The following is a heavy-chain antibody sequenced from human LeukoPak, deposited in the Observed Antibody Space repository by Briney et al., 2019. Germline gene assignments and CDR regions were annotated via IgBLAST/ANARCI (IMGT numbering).Heavy chain of an antibody. Sequence: GGSLRLSCVVSGFPLNLFAVTWVRQAPGKGLEWVSFISASASTTHYADSVKGRFTISKDIAKDTIYLQMNSLKVEDTAIYFCTKNIGYSYGYLANWGQGARVTVSS. D-gene: IGHD5-12*01. V-gene: IGHV3-23*01. CDR3: TKNIGYSYGYLAN. J-gene: IGHJ4*02. CDR2: ISASASTT. CDR1: GFPLNLFA.